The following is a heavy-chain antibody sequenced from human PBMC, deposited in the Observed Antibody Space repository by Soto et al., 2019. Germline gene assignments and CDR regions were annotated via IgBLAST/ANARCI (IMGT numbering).Heavy chain of an antibody. J-gene: IGHJ6*02. CDR3: AREYYYTMDV. V-gene: IGHV3-11*05. CDR1: GFTFRDYY. CDR2: IDSSTKYT. Sequence: QVQLVESGGGLVRPGGSLRLSCEASGFTFRDYYMTWFRQAPGKGLEWLSYIDSSTKYTNYADSVKGRFTISRDNAKNSPYLQMNSLRAADAAVYYCAREYYYTMDVWGQWTMVTVSS.